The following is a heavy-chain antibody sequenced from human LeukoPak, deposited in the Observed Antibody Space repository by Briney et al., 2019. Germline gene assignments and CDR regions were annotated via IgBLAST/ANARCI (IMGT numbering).Heavy chain of an antibody. CDR3: ARERWNAFDI. V-gene: IGHV3-9*03. Sequence: GGSLRLSCAASGFTFDDYVMHWVRQAPGKGLEWVSSISWNSGSIGYADSVKGRLTTSRDNAKNSLYLQMNSLRAEDMALYYCARERWNAFDIWGQGTMVTVSS. CDR2: ISWNSGSI. CDR1: GFTFDDYV. D-gene: IGHD2-15*01. J-gene: IGHJ3*02.